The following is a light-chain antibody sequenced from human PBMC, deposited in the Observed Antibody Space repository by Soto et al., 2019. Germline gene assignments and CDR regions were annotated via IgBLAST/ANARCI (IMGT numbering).Light chain of an antibody. V-gene: IGKV3-15*01. CDR1: QSVSSN. Sequence: EIVMTQSPATLSVSPGERATLSCRASQSVSSNLAWYQQKPGQAPRLLIYGASTRATGIPARFSGSGSGTEFTLTIGSLQSEDFAVYYCQQYNNWHTWTFGQGTKVDIK. CDR3: QQYNNWHTWT. CDR2: GAS. J-gene: IGKJ1*01.